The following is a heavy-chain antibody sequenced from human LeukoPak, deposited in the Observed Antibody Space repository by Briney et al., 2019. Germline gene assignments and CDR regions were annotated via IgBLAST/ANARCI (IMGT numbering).Heavy chain of an antibody. D-gene: IGHD6-19*01. Sequence: GGSLRLSCVASGFTFTSDAMNWVRQAPGKGLEWVSSTVSRGTTQYADSVKGRFTVSRDTSKNTLYLQMNSLRADDTAVYYCAKCSTSAYTTGWCNWIDPWGQGTLVTVSS. V-gene: IGHV3-23*01. CDR1: GFTFTSDA. CDR3: AKCSTSAYTTGWCNWIDP. CDR2: TVSRGTT. J-gene: IGHJ5*02.